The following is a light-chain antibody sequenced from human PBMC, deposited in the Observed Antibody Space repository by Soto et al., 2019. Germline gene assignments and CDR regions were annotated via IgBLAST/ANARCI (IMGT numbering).Light chain of an antibody. V-gene: IGLV1-44*01. Sequence: QSVLPQPPSVSGTPGQRVTISCSGSSSNIGSNTVTWYQQFPGTAPRLLIYSNNHRPSGVPDRFSGSKSGTSASLAISGLQSEDEADYYCAKWDDSLDGHVFGTGTKVTVL. CDR3: AKWDDSLDGHV. J-gene: IGLJ1*01. CDR2: SNN. CDR1: SSNIGSNT.